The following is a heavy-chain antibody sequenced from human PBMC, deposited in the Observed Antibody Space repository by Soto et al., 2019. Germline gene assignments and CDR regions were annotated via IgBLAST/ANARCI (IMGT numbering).Heavy chain of an antibody. J-gene: IGHJ4*02. CDR2: ISSSSSTR. CDR3: ARDRRRRSTLVFCDY. V-gene: IGHV3-48*01. D-gene: IGHD3-16*01. CDR1: GFIFGSYG. Sequence: EVQLVESGGGLVQPGGSLRLSCAASGFIFGSYGMNWVRQAPGKGLEWVLYISSSSSTRYSADSVKGRFTISRDNAKNSLYQQMSSRRGEDTAVYYCARDRRRRSTLVFCDYWGQGTLVTVSS.